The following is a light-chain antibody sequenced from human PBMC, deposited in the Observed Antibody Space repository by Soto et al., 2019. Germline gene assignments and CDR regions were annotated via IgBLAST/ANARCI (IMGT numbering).Light chain of an antibody. CDR2: WAS. Sequence: DIVMTQSPDSLAVSLGERATINCKSSQSVLYSSNNNNYLAWYQQKPGQHPKLLLYWASTRESGVPDRFSGSGSGTDFTLTISNLRAEDVAVYYCQQYYTTPVAFGQGTKVEIK. V-gene: IGKV4-1*01. CDR3: QQYYTTPVA. J-gene: IGKJ1*01. CDR1: QSVLYSSNNNNY.